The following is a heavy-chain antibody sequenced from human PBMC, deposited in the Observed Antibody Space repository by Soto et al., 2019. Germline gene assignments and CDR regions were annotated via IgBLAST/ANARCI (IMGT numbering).Heavy chain of an antibody. CDR3: ARDRNCLDY. J-gene: IGHJ4*02. V-gene: IGHV3-30-3*01. Sequence: QVQLVESGGGVVQPGRSLRLSCAASGFTFSSYAMHWVRQAPGKGLEWVAVISYDGSNKYYADSVKGRFTISRDNSKNTLYLQMNSLRAEDMAVYYCARDRNCLDYWGQGTLVTVSS. CDR1: GFTFSSYA. D-gene: IGHD1-7*01. CDR2: ISYDGSNK.